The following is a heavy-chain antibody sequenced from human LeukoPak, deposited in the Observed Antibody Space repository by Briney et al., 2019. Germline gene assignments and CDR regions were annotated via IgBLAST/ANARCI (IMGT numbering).Heavy chain of an antibody. V-gene: IGHV3-15*01. J-gene: IGHJ4*02. D-gene: IGHD3-10*01. Sequence: GGFLRLSCAASGFTFSNAWMSWVRQAPGEGLEWVGRIKNQADGGPTDYAVPVKGRFTISRDDSKNTPYLQMNSLKTLHTALNYCTAYYYGSGSNYNDYWGQGTLVTVSS. CDR1: GFTFSNAW. CDR2: IKNQADGGPT. CDR3: TAYYYGSGSNYNDY.